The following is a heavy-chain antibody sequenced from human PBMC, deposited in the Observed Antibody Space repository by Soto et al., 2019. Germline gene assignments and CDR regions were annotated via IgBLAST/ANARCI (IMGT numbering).Heavy chain of an antibody. D-gene: IGHD1-26*01. CDR1: GFPFDDYS. CDR3: AKFGWGGSISESHASDT. Sequence: EVQLVESGGGVVQPGGSLRLSCAASGFPFDDYSMNWVRQVPGQGLEWVSLISWDGADTDYADSVKGRITVSRDNSNNSLYLQMNCLTPEHSALSSCAKFGWGGSISESHASDTWGQGTMFTVS. V-gene: IGHV3-43*01. J-gene: IGHJ3*02. CDR2: ISWDGADT.